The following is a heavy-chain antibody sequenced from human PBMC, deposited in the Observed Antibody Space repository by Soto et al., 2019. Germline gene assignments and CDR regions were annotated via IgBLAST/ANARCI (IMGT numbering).Heavy chain of an antibody. J-gene: IGHJ6*02. V-gene: IGHV1-69*01. Sequence: QVQLVQSGAEVKKPGSSVKVSCKASGGTFSSYAISWVRQAPGQGLQWMGGSIPIFGTANYAQKFQGRVTITADESTRTAYLELSSLRSEDTAVYYCASGGIAGGRYGMDVWGQGTTVTVSS. CDR2: SIPIFGTA. CDR1: GGTFSSYA. D-gene: IGHD3-16*01. CDR3: ASGGIAGGRYGMDV.